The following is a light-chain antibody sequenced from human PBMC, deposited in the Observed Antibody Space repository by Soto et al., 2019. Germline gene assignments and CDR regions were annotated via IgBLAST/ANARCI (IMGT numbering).Light chain of an antibody. Sequence: EIPLTQSPSSLAASVGDRLTLTCRASRNVSIYLNWYQHKPGKGPTLLIHATSNLQIGVPSRFSGSGSGTEFTLTISNLEPEDFGTYYCQQSYKMPSFGQGTRLEIK. V-gene: IGKV1-39*01. CDR3: QQSYKMPS. J-gene: IGKJ5*01. CDR1: RNVSIY. CDR2: ATS.